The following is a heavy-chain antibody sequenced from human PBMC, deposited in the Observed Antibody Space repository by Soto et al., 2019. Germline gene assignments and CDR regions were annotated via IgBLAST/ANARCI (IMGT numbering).Heavy chain of an antibody. Sequence: EVQLLESGGGLVQPGGSLRLSCAASGFTFSSYAMSWFRQAPGQGLEWVSAISGSGGTTYYADSVKGRFTISRDNSENTLYLQMNSLRAEDTAVYYCAKDRGYSGYDNGFDSWGQGTLVTVSS. CDR2: ISGSGGTT. V-gene: IGHV3-23*01. J-gene: IGHJ5*01. CDR1: GFTFSSYA. D-gene: IGHD5-12*01. CDR3: AKDRGYSGYDNGFDS.